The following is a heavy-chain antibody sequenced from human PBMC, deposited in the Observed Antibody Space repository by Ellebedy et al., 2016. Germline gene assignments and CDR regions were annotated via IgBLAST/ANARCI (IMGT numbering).Heavy chain of an antibody. CDR2: VKPSDGYT. Sequence: ASVKVSCKASGYSFTSYLMHWVRQAPGQGLEYMGIVKPSDGYTYYTQKFQVRVTMTRDTSTSTIFMELSNLRFEDTALYFCTREGQTGKFDYWGKGTLITVSS. V-gene: IGHV1-46*01. CDR3: TREGQTGKFDY. CDR1: GYSFTSYL. D-gene: IGHD1-1*01. J-gene: IGHJ4*02.